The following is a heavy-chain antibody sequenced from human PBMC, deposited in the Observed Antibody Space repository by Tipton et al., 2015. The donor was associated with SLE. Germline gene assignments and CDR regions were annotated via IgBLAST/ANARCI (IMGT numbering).Heavy chain of an antibody. Sequence: TLSLTCTVSNVSVSTRTYYWGWIRQPPGKGLEWIGEINHSGSTKYNPSLKSRVTISVDTSKNQFSLKLSSVTSADTAVYYCARVPSTKGFDLWGQGTMVTVSS. CDR3: ARVPSTKGFDL. CDR1: NVSVSTRTYY. CDR2: INHSGST. V-gene: IGHV4-39*07. D-gene: IGHD2-8*01. J-gene: IGHJ3*01.